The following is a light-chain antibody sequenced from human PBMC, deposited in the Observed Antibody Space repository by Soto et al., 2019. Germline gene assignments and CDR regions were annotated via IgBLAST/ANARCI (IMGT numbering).Light chain of an antibody. J-gene: IGKJ1*01. CDR2: SAS. CDR1: QSVTSTY. V-gene: IGKV3-20*01. Sequence: EIVLTQSPDTLSLSPGERATLSCRASQSVTSTYLTWYQQKPGQAPRLLIYSASTRATGIPERFSGSGSGTDCPLTIRRLEPEDFEVYYCQQYGSSLTWTCGQGTKVEV. CDR3: QQYGSSLTWT.